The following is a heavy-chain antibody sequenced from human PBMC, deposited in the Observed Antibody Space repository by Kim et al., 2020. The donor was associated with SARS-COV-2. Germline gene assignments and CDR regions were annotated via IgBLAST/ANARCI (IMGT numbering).Heavy chain of an antibody. CDR3: ARDGDFWSGSLDY. Sequence: YERRFQGRVPMTRDTSISTAYMELSRLRSDDTAVYYCARDGDFWSGSLDYWGQGTLVTVSS. V-gene: IGHV1-2*02. J-gene: IGHJ4*02. D-gene: IGHD3-3*01.